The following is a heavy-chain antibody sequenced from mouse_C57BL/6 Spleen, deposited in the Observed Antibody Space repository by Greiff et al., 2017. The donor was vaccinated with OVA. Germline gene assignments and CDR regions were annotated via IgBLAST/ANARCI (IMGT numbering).Heavy chain of an antibody. V-gene: IGHV1-82*01. Sequence: VQLQQSGPELVKPGASVKLSCKASGYAFTSSWMNWVKQRPGQGLEWIGRIYPGDGDTNYNGKFKGKATLTADKSSSTAYMQLSSLTSEDSAVYFGARVDSSGDFDYWGQGTTVTVSA. J-gene: IGHJ2*01. CDR2: IYPGDGDT. CDR3: ARVDSSGDFDY. CDR1: GYAFTSSW. D-gene: IGHD3-2*02.